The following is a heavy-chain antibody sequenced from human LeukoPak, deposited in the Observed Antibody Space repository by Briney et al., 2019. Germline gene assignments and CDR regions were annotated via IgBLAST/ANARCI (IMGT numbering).Heavy chain of an antibody. D-gene: IGHD3-10*01. V-gene: IGHV4-59*01. Sequence: PSETLSLTCTVSGGSISSYYWSWIRQPPGKGLEWIGYIYYSGSTNYNPSLKSRVTISVDTSKNQFSLKLSSVTAADTAVYYCARVGRHYGSGSYADFWGQGTLVTVSS. CDR1: GGSISSYY. CDR2: IYYSGST. J-gene: IGHJ4*02. CDR3: ARVGRHYGSGSYADF.